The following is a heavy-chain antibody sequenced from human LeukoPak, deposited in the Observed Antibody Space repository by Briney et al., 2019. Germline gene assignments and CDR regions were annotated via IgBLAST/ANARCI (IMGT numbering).Heavy chain of an antibody. J-gene: IGHJ4*02. V-gene: IGHV4-39*07. CDR1: GGSISSSSYY. CDR2: IYHSGST. Sequence: ASETLSLTCTVSGGSISSSSYYWGWIRQPPGKGLEWIGSIYHSGSTNYNPSLKSRVTISVDTSKNQFSLKLSSVTAADTAVYYCARFCYDSSGYHMIFDYWGQGTLVTVSS. CDR3: ARFCYDSSGYHMIFDY. D-gene: IGHD3-22*01.